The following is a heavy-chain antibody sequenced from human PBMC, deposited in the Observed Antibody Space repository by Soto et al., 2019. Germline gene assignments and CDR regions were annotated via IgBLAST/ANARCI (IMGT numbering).Heavy chain of an antibody. CDR2: INPSACRT. V-gene: IGHV1-46*04. Sequence: QVQLVQSGAEVLKPGASVRVSCKASGYIFTHSYLHWVRQAPGQGLEWLGIINPSACRTNYAQTLQGRVTMTAVTSTSTVYMELSSLRSEDTAVYYCARETDILTGFVIDYWGQGTLVIVSS. D-gene: IGHD3-9*01. CDR1: GYIFTHSY. CDR3: ARETDILTGFVIDY. J-gene: IGHJ4*02.